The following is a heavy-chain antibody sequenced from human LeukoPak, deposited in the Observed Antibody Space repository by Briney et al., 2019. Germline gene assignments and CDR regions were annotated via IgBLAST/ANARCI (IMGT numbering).Heavy chain of an antibody. CDR3: ARAILWFGLGGMDV. CDR2: IYHSGST. CDR1: GGPISSGGYY. D-gene: IGHD3-10*01. J-gene: IGHJ6*02. V-gene: IGHV4-30-2*01. Sequence: SETLSLTCTVSGGPISSGGYYWSWIRQPPGKGLEWIGYIYHSGSTYYNPSLKSRVTISVDRSKNQFSLKLSSVTAADTAVYYCARAILWFGLGGMDVWGQGTTVTVSS.